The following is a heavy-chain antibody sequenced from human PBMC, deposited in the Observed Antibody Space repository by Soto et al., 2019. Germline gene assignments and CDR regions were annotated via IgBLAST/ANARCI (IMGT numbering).Heavy chain of an antibody. D-gene: IGHD4-17*01. CDR3: ARHGFYGDYASNYFDP. CDR2: IYPGDSDS. Sequence: GESLRISCEGFGYNFATYWIAWVRQMPGKGLEYMGIIYPGDSDSRYSPSFQGQVTFSADKSISTAYMQWSSLKASDTAMYYCARHGFYGDYASNYFDPWGQGTLVTVSS. V-gene: IGHV5-51*01. J-gene: IGHJ5*02. CDR1: GYNFATYW.